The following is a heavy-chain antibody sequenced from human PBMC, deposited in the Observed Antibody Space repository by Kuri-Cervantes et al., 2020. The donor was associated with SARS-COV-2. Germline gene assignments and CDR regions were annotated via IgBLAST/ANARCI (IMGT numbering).Heavy chain of an antibody. D-gene: IGHD3-22*01. J-gene: IGHJ2*01. CDR3: ARELGHDSTFSL. Sequence: GESLKISCAASGFTFSSYSMNWVRQAPGKGLEWVSSISSSSSYIYYADSVKGRSTISRDNAKNSLYLQMNSLRAEDTAVYYCARELGHDSTFSLWGRGTLVTVSS. CDR2: ISSSSSYI. V-gene: IGHV3-21*01. CDR1: GFTFSSYS.